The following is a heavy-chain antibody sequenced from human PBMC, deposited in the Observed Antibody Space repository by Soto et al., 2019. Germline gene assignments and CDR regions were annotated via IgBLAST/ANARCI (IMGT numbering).Heavy chain of an antibody. CDR2: IWYDGSNK. V-gene: IGHV3-33*01. Sequence: QVQLVESGGGVVQPGRSLRLSCAASGFTFRSYGMHWVRQAPGKGLEWVAGIWYDGSNKYYADSVKGRFTISRDNSKNTLYRQMNSLRAEDTAVYYCAREGIAAAVIDWFDPWGEGTLVTVSS. J-gene: IGHJ5*02. CDR3: AREGIAAAVIDWFDP. CDR1: GFTFRSYG. D-gene: IGHD6-13*01.